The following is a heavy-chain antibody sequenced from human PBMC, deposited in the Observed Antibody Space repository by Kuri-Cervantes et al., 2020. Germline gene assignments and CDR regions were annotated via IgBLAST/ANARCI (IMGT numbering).Heavy chain of an antibody. Sequence: ASVKVSCKASGYTFTSYDINWVRQATGQGLEWMGWMNPNSGNTGYAQKFQGRVTMTRNTSISTAYMELSSLRSENTAVYYCAREAGVKVRGVIIPRYFDLWGCGTLVTVSS. D-gene: IGHD3-10*01. CDR1: GYTFTSYD. CDR2: MNPNSGNT. V-gene: IGHV1-8*01. CDR3: AREAGVKVRGVIIPRYFDL. J-gene: IGHJ2*01.